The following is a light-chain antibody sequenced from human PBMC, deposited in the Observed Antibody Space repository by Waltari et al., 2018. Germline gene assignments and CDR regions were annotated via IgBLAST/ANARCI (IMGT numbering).Light chain of an antibody. J-gene: IGKJ2*01. CDR1: HDISQY. CDR2: EAA. Sequence: DIQMTQSPSSLSASVGDSVTITCRASHDISQYLNWYHQRPGRAPKLLIYEAAQLEMGVSSRFSGSGYGTIFTLTIRSVHAADVGTYFCQQYDDVPYYTFGQGT. CDR3: QQYDDVPYYT. V-gene: IGKV1-33*01.